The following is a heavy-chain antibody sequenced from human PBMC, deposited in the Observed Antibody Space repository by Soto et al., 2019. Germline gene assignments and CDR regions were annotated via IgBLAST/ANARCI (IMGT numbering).Heavy chain of an antibody. J-gene: IGHJ6*02. CDR1: GFTFSSYA. D-gene: IGHD3-22*01. Sequence: GGSLRLSCSASGFTFSSYAMHWVRQAPGKGLEYVSAISSNGGSTYYADSVKGRFTISRDNSKNTLYLQMSSLRAEDTAVYYCVKNIDRPYYDSSGYSGYYYYGMDVWGQGTTVTVSS. V-gene: IGHV3-64D*08. CDR3: VKNIDRPYYDSSGYSGYYYYGMDV. CDR2: ISSNGGST.